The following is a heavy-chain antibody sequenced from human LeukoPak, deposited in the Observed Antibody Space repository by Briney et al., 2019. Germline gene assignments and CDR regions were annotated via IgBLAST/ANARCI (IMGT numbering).Heavy chain of an antibody. CDR2: IYYSGST. D-gene: IGHD2-21*02. V-gene: IGHV4-59*01. CDR3: ARDCGGDCSLDY. CDR1: GGSISSYY. J-gene: IGHJ4*02. Sequence: SETPSLTCTVSGGSISSYYLSWIRQPPGKGLEWIGYIYYSGSTNYNPSLKSRVTISVDTSKNQFSLKLSSVTAADTAVYYCARDCGGDCSLDYWGQGTLVTVSS.